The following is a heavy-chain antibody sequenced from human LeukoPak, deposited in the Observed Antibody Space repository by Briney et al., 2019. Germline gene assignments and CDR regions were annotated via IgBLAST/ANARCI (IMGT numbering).Heavy chain of an antibody. CDR3: ARDRPEGSGYYYYYH. V-gene: IGHV1-2*02. D-gene: IGHD3-22*01. Sequence: ASVKVSCKASGYTFTGYYMHWVRQAPGQGLEWMGWINPNSGGTNYAQKFQGRVTMTRDMSTSTVYMELSSLRAEDTAVYYCARDRPEGSGYYYYYHWGQGTLVTVSS. CDR2: INPNSGGT. J-gene: IGHJ5*02. CDR1: GYTFTGYY.